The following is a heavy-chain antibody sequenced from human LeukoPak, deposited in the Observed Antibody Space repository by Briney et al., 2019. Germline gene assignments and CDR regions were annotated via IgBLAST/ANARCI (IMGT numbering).Heavy chain of an antibody. V-gene: IGHV4-34*01. CDR2: INHSGST. D-gene: IGHD6-13*01. J-gene: IGHJ5*02. CDR3: ARGQGQLVPNWFDP. Sequence: ESLRLSCAASGLVFTTAWMIWVRQPPGKGLEWIGEINHSGSTNYNPSLKSRVTISVDTSKNQFSLKLSSVTAADMAVYYCARGQGQLVPNWFDPWGQGTLVTVSS. CDR1: GLVFTTAW.